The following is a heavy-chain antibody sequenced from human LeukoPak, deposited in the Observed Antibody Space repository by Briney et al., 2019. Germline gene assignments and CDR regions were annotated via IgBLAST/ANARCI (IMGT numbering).Heavy chain of an antibody. CDR1: GFTVSSNY. D-gene: IGHD5-18*01. J-gene: IGHJ6*02. CDR2: IGTDGDT. Sequence: GGSLRLSCAASGFTVSSNYMNWVRQATGKGLEWVSAIGTDGDTYYPGSVKGRFTISRENAKNSLYLQMNSLRAGDTAVYYCARVLWDTARVGSGGMDVWGQGTTVTVSS. V-gene: IGHV3-13*01. CDR3: ARVLWDTARVGSGGMDV.